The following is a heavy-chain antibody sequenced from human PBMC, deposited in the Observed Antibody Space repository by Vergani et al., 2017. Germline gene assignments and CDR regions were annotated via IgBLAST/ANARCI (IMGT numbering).Heavy chain of an antibody. CDR2: IYYSGST. CDR3: ARVQYDYIWGSYRQYWFDP. Sequence: QVQLQESGPGLVKPSQTLSLTCTVSGGSISSGGYYWSWIRQHPGKGLEWIGYIYYSGSTYYNPSLKSRVTISVDTSKNQFSLKLSSVTAADTAVYYCARVQYDYIWGSYRQYWFDPWGQGTLVTVSS. J-gene: IGHJ5*02. V-gene: IGHV4-31*03. CDR1: GGSISSGGYY. D-gene: IGHD3-16*02.